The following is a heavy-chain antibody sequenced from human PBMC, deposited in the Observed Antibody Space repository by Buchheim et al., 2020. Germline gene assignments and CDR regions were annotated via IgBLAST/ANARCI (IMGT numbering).Heavy chain of an antibody. CDR1: GGSFSGYY. Sequence: QVQLQQWGAGLLKPSETLSLTCAVYGGSFSGYYWSWIRQPPGKGLEWIGEINHSGSTNYNPSLKSRVTISVDTSKNQFSLKLSSVTAADTAVYYCARGRDTARTAAGQTFDYWGQGTL. CDR2: INHSGST. D-gene: IGHD5-18*01. V-gene: IGHV4-34*01. J-gene: IGHJ4*02. CDR3: ARGRDTARTAAGQTFDY.